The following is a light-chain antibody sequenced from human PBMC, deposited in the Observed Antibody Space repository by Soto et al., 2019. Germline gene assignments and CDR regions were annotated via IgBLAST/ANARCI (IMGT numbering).Light chain of an antibody. CDR1: QSIRSER. CDR3: QEYDGAPIT. J-gene: IGKJ5*01. CDR2: DAS. V-gene: IGKV3-20*01. Sequence: EIVLAQSPYTLSLSPGVSATLSCRASQSIRSERLAWYQQKPGQAPRLVIFDASNRASGMPARFSGSGSGTDFTLTIARLEPEDFAVYYCQEYDGAPITFGLGTRLEIK.